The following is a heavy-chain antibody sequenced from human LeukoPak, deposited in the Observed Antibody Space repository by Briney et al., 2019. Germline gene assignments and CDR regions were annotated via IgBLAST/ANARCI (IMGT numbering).Heavy chain of an antibody. D-gene: IGHD4-17*01. CDR3: ARGIWSTTATAYYLDY. CDR2: IDAGNGRT. Sequence: GASVKVSCKASGYTFTSYAMNWVRQAPGQRLEWMGWIDAGNGRTKYSQDFQGRVTITRDTSASIAYMELSSLRSDDMAVYYCARGIWSTTATAYYLDYWGQGTLVTVSS. V-gene: IGHV1-3*03. J-gene: IGHJ4*02. CDR1: GYTFTSYA.